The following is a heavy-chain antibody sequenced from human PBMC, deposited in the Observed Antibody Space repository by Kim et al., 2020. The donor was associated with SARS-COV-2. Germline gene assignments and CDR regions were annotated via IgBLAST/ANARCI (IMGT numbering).Heavy chain of an antibody. CDR2: INHSGST. CDR3: ARVLQLWPNYYYYYYMDV. D-gene: IGHD5-18*01. CDR1: GGSFSGYY. V-gene: IGHV4-34*01. Sequence: SETLSLTCAVYGGSFSGYYWSWIRQPPGKGLEWIGEINHSGSTNYNPSLKSRVTISVDTSKNQFSLKLSSVTAADTAVYYCARVLQLWPNYYYYYYMDVWGKGTTVTVSS. J-gene: IGHJ6*03.